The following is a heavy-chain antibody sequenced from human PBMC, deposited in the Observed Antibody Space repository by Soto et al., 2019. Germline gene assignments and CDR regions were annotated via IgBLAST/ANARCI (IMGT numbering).Heavy chain of an antibody. J-gene: IGHJ4*02. CDR2: IKSKTDGGTT. D-gene: IGHD2-15*01. Sequence: GGTLRLSCAASGFTLSSAWMTWVRQAPGKGLEWVGRIKSKTDGGTTDYAAPVKGRFTISRDDSKNTLYLQMNSLKTEDTAVYYCTTDGFLVVVAATDLVDYCEQGTLVTGSS. CDR3: TTDGFLVVVAATDLVDY. CDR1: GFTLSSAW. V-gene: IGHV3-15*07.